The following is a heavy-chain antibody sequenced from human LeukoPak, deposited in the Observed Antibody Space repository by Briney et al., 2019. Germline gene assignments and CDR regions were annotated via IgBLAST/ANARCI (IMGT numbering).Heavy chain of an antibody. CDR1: GFTFSSYW. D-gene: IGHD3-10*01. CDR2: ISGSGGST. V-gene: IGHV3-23*01. CDR3: AKEVLLWFGEPSSYNWFDP. J-gene: IGHJ5*02. Sequence: GGSLRLSCAASGFTFSSYWMSWVRQAPGKGLEWVSAISGSGGSTYYADSVKGRFTISRDNSKNTLYLQMNSLRAEDTAVYYCAKEVLLWFGEPSSYNWFDPWGQGTLVTVSS.